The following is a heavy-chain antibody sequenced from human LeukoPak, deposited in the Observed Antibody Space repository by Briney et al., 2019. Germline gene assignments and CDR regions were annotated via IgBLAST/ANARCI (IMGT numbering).Heavy chain of an antibody. CDR1: GGSFRGFH. D-gene: IGHD5-24*01. V-gene: IGHV4-34*01. CDR2: INHSGST. Sequence: SETLSLTCAVSGGSFRGFHGSWIRQPPGKGLEWIGEINHSGSTNCNPSLKSRVTLSVDTSKKQFSLNLKYVTAADTAVYYCARGTEGDGYNLGDWGQGTLVTVSS. J-gene: IGHJ4*02. CDR3: ARGTEGDGYNLGD.